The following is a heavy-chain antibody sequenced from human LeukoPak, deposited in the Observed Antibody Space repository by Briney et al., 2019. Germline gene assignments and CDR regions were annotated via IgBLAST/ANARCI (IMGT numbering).Heavy chain of an antibody. V-gene: IGHV1-69*05. D-gene: IGHD2-2*01. CDR2: IIPICGTA. CDR3: AAPHQLLEQHYYYYMDV. J-gene: IGHJ6*03. CDR1: GGTFSSYA. Sequence: SVKVSCKASGGTFSSYAISWVRQAPGQGLEWMGGIIPICGTANYAQKFQGRVTITTDESTSTAYMELSSLRSEDTDVYYCAAPHQLLEQHYYYYMDVWGKGTTVTVSS.